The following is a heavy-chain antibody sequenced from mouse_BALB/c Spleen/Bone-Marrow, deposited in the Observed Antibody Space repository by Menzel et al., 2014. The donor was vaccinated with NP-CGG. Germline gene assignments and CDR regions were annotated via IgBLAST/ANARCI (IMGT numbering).Heavy chain of an antibody. CDR3: GRGDY. J-gene: IGHJ2*01. Sequence: EVQLQQSGGGLVQPGESRKLSCAASGFTFSSFAMHWIRQAPEKGLEWVAFISSGSNIIHYADTAKGRFTISRDNPKNTLFLQMTSLRSEGTAMYYCGRGDYWGQGTTLTVSS. CDR2: ISSGSNII. CDR1: GFTFSSFA. V-gene: IGHV5-17*02.